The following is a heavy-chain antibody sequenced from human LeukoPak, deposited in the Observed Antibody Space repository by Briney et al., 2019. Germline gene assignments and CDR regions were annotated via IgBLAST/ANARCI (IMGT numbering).Heavy chain of an antibody. V-gene: IGHV3-30*02. CDR3: ATPLGYCSSTSCSLFDY. CDR2: IRYDGSNK. Sequence: GGSLRLSCAASGFTFSSYGMHWVRQAPGKGLEWVAFIRYDGSNKYYADSVKGRFTISRDNSKNTLYLQMNSLRAEDTAVYYCATPLGYCSSTSCSLFDYWGQGTLVTVSS. J-gene: IGHJ4*02. D-gene: IGHD2-2*01. CDR1: GFTFSSYG.